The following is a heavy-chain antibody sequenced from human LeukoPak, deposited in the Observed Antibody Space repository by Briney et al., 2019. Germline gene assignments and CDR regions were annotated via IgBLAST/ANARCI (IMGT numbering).Heavy chain of an antibody. CDR2: IYYSGST. CDR1: GGSISSDY. Sequence: PSETLSLTCTVSGGSISSDYWSWIRQPPGKGLEWIGYIYYSGSTNYNPSLKSRVTISVDTSKNQFSLKLSSVTAADTAVYYCARHLLLWFGESPNWFDPWGRGTLVTVSS. D-gene: IGHD3-10*01. V-gene: IGHV4-59*08. CDR3: ARHLLLWFGESPNWFDP. J-gene: IGHJ5*02.